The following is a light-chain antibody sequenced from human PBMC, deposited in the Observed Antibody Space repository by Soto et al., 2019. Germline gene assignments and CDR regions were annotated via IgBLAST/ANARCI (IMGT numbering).Light chain of an antibody. Sequence: AIQMTQSPSSLYASVGDRVTISCRASQGIANALGWYQQKPGKPPKVLIYGASNLLSGGPPRFSGSGSGTDFTLAISSLQPEDSATDDCLQDINYPWTFGQGNKVEIK. CDR3: LQDINYPWT. CDR1: QGIANA. V-gene: IGKV1-6*01. CDR2: GAS. J-gene: IGKJ1*01.